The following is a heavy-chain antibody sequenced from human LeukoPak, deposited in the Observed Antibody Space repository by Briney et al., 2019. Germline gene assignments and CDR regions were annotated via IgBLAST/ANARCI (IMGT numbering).Heavy chain of an antibody. CDR2: ISSSGGTI. CDR3: ARDVYEVYYYGMDV. J-gene: IGHJ6*02. CDR1: GFTFSSYE. Sequence: SGGSLRLSCAASGFTFSSYEMNWVRQAPGKGLEWVSYISSSGGTIYYADTVKGRFTISRDNAKNSLYLQMNSLRAEDTAVYYCARDVYEVYYYGMDVWGQGTTVTVSS. D-gene: IGHD2-8*01. V-gene: IGHV3-48*03.